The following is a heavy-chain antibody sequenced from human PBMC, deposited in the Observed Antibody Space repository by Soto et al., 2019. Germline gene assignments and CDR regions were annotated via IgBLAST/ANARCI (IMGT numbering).Heavy chain of an antibody. Sequence: GGSLRLSCAASGFPFSKYWMSWVRQAPGKGLEWVANIKDDGGQQYYVDSVKGRFTISRDNAENSLYLHMSSLRVEDTAVYYSMNTPRRGGFDSWGQGTVVTVSS. V-gene: IGHV3-7*03. CDR2: IKDDGGQQ. J-gene: IGHJ4*02. CDR3: MNTPRRGGFDS. D-gene: IGHD3-22*01. CDR1: GFPFSKYW.